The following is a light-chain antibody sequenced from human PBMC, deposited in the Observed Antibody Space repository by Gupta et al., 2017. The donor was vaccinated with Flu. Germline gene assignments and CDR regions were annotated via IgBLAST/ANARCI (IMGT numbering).Light chain of an antibody. CDR1: QGISDD. CDR3: LQHKTYPFT. CDR2: ALS. V-gene: IGKV1-17*01. Sequence: DIQVTQSPSSLSASVGDRVTITCRASQGISDDLAWYQQKPGKAPKRLISALSNLQRGVPSRFSGSGSGTEFTLTISSLQPEDFATDYCLQHKTYPFTFGPGTKVDIK. J-gene: IGKJ3*01.